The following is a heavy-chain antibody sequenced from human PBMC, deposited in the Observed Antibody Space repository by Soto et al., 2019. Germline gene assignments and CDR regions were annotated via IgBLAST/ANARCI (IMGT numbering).Heavy chain of an antibody. CDR1: GCSIGSGDYY. CDR2: IYYSGST. J-gene: IGHJ5*02. V-gene: IGHV4-30-4*01. CDR3: TRATNRSIWFVL. Sequence: SETLSLTCTVSGCSIGSGDYYWSGIRQPPGKGLEWIGYIYYSGSTYYNPSLKSRVTISVDTSKNQFSLKLSSVAATDTALYYCTRATNRSIWFVLYGQGILVTVSS.